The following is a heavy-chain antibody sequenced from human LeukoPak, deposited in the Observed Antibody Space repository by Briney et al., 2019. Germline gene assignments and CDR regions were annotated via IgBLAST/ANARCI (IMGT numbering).Heavy chain of an antibody. D-gene: IGHD2-15*01. Sequence: GGSLRLSCAASGFTFSSYAMHWVRQAPGKGLEWVAVISHDGSNKYYADSVKGRFTISRDNSKNTLYLQMNSLRNEDTAVYYCARILSSPYCSGGSCYDDWGQGTLVTVSS. J-gene: IGHJ4*02. CDR2: ISHDGSNK. CDR1: GFTFSSYA. V-gene: IGHV3-30*14. CDR3: ARILSSPYCSGGSCYDD.